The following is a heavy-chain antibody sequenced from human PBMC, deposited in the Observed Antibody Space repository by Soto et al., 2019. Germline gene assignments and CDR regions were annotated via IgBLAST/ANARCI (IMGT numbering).Heavy chain of an antibody. J-gene: IGHJ4*02. Sequence: GGSLRLSCAASGFSFSDYGMHWFRQAPGKGLEWVAVIPFDGSNQYYADSVKGRFTISRDNSKNTLYLQMNSLRAEDTAVYYCAKDPEYRRSTLRNYFDYWGQGTLVTVSS. CDR3: AKDPEYRRSTLRNYFDY. CDR1: GFSFSDYG. D-gene: IGHD6-6*01. V-gene: IGHV3-30*18. CDR2: IPFDGSNQ.